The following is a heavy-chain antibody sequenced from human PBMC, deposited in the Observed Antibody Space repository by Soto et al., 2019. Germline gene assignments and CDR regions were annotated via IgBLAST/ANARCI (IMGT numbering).Heavy chain of an antibody. D-gene: IGHD2-15*01. V-gene: IGHV3-7*03. CDR2: IGEDGSEK. J-gene: IGHJ6*02. CDR1: GFTFSTYW. Sequence: GSLRLSCTASGFTFSTYWMSWVRQAPGMGLEWVANIGEDGSEKYYVDSVKGRFTISRDNAENSLYLQMNSLRADDTAVYYCARGSGGHNYYYGMDVWGQGTTVTAP. CDR3: ARGSGGHNYYYGMDV.